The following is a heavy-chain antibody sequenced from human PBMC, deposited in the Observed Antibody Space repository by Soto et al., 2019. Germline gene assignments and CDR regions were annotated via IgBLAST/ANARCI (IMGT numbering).Heavy chain of an antibody. CDR3: ARPDRDFYGLDV. V-gene: IGHV3-13*05. CDR2: ISAAGDP. Sequence: EVQLVESGGGLVQPGGSLRLSCEASGFTFRNYDMHWVRQGTGKGLEWVSGISAAGDPDYADSVEGRFTISRENAQKSFFLQMNSLRVGDTAVYYCARPDRDFYGLDVWGQGTTVIVS. CDR1: GFTFRNYD. J-gene: IGHJ6*02.